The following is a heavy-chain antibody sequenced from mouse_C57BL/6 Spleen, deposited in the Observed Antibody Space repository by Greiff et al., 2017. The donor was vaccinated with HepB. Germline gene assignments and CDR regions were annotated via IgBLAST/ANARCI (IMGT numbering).Heavy chain of an antibody. CDR3: ARHSRMDY. V-gene: IGHV7-3*01. Sequence: EVQLMESGGGLVQPGGSLSLSCAASGFTFTDYYMSWVRQPPGKALEWLGFIRNKANGYTTEYSASVKGRFTISRDNSQSILYLQMNALRAEDSATYYCARHSRMDYWGQGTSVTVSS. CDR2: IRNKANGYTT. D-gene: IGHD3-3*01. J-gene: IGHJ4*01. CDR1: GFTFTDYY.